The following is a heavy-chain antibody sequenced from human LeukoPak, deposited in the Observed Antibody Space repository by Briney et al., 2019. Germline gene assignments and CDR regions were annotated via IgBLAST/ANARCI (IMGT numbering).Heavy chain of an antibody. CDR1: GGSISSGDYY. V-gene: IGHV4-30-4*08. Sequence: PSETLSLTCTVSGGSISSGDYYWSWIRQPPGGGLEWIGYIYYSGSTYYNPSLKSRVTIPVDTSKNQFSLKLSSVTAADTAVYYCAREDFWSGYYFFDYWGQGTLVTVSS. CDR3: AREDFWSGYYFFDY. CDR2: IYYSGST. D-gene: IGHD3-3*01. J-gene: IGHJ4*02.